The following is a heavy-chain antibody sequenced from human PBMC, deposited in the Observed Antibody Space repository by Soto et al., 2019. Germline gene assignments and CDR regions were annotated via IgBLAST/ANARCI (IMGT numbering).Heavy chain of an antibody. CDR1: GFIFKIYW. Sequence: GSLRLSCAASGFIFKIYWMHWVRQSPGKWLVWISRIYNDGTYSDYADSVRGRFTISRDNVNDTLYLQMNNLRAEDSGLYYCTRGPRPISTGTGAYWGQGTQVTVSS. CDR3: TRGPRPISTGTGAY. D-gene: IGHD3-10*01. V-gene: IGHV3-74*01. CDR2: IYNDGTYS. J-gene: IGHJ4*02.